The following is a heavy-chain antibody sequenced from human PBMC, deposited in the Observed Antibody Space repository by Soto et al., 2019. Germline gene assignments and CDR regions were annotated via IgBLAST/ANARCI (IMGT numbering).Heavy chain of an antibody. CDR1: GFTFSSYA. V-gene: IGHV3-23*01. CDR3: AKYVLRYFDWLFQFDY. Sequence: GGSLRLSCAASGFTFSSYAMRWVRQAPGKGLEWVAAISCSGGSTYYADSVKGRFTISRDNSKNTLYLQMNSLRAEDTAVYYCAKYVLRYFDWLFQFDYWGQGTLVTVSS. D-gene: IGHD3-9*01. CDR2: ISCSGGST. J-gene: IGHJ4*02.